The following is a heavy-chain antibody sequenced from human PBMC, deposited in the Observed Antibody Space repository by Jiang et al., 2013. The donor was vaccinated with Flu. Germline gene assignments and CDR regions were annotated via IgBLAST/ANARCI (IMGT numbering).Heavy chain of an antibody. CDR3: ARDRGDYYGSGSYEFGY. CDR1: GGTFSSYT. Sequence: KKPGSSVKVSCKASGGTFSSYTISWVRQAPGQGLEWMGRIIPILGIANYAQKFQGRVTITADKSTSTAYMELSSLRSEDTAVYYCARDRGDYYGSGSYEFGYWGQGTLVTVSS. D-gene: IGHD3-10*01. CDR2: IIPILGIA. J-gene: IGHJ4*02. V-gene: IGHV1-69*04.